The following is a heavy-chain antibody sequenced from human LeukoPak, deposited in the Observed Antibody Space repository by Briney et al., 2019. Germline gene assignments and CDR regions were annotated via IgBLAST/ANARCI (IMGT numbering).Heavy chain of an antibody. Sequence: GGSLRLSCAASGFTVSSNYMSWVRQAPGKGLEWVSVIYSGGSTYYADSAKGRFTISRDNSKNTLYLQMNSLRAEDTAVYYCATDYGDSYFDYWGQGTLVTVSS. CDR3: ATDYGDSYFDY. CDR1: GFTVSSNY. CDR2: IYSGGST. D-gene: IGHD4-17*01. J-gene: IGHJ4*02. V-gene: IGHV3-53*01.